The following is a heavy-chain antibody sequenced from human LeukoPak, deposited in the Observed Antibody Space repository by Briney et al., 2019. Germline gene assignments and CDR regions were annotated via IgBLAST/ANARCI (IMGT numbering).Heavy chain of an antibody. Sequence: GGSLRLSCAASGFSVSNNHVTWVRQAPGKGLEWVSVISNSGTTYYADSVKGRFTVSRDNSKNTLSLQMNSLRPEDTAVYYCAKEKFDWGTMYYFDYWGQGTLVTVSS. D-gene: IGHD3-9*01. J-gene: IGHJ4*02. CDR1: GFSVSNNH. CDR3: AKEKFDWGTMYYFDY. V-gene: IGHV3-66*03. CDR2: ISNSGTT.